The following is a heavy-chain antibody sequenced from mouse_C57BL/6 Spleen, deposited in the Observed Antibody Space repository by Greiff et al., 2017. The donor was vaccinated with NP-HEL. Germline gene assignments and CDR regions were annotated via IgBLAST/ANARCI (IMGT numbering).Heavy chain of an antibody. J-gene: IGHJ2*01. CDR1: GFNIKDYY. V-gene: IGHV14-1*01. CDR2: IDPEDGDP. CDR3: TVTGSPFDY. D-gene: IGHD4-1*01. Sequence: VQLQQSGAELVRPGASVKLSCTASGFNIKDYYMHWVKQRPEQGLEWIGRIDPEDGDPDYAPKFQGKATMTADTSSNTAYLQLSSLTSEATAVYYGTVTGSPFDYWGQGTTRTVSS.